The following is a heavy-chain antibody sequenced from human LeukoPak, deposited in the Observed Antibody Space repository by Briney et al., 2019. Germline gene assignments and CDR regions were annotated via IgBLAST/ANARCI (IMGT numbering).Heavy chain of an antibody. Sequence: GGSLRLSCAASGFTFSSYGMHWVRQAPGKGLEWVAVISYGGSNKYYADSVKGRFTVSRDNSKNTLYLQMNSLRAEDTAVYYCAKDTRYDSSGYYHGYFDYWGQGTLVTVSS. CDR2: ISYGGSNK. CDR1: GFTFSSYG. V-gene: IGHV3-30*18. J-gene: IGHJ4*02. CDR3: AKDTRYDSSGYYHGYFDY. D-gene: IGHD3-22*01.